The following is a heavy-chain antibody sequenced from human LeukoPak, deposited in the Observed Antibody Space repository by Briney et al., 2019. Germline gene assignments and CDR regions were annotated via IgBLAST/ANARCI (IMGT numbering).Heavy chain of an antibody. CDR3: GSGPVGTTVP. J-gene: IGHJ5*02. D-gene: IGHD1-1*01. Sequence: GGSLRLSCAASGFSFGSYAMGWTRQAPGQGLEWVSAISGSGSHANYAESVKGRFAISRDNSKNTLYLQMHSQIAADTAVYYCGSGPVGTTVPWGQGTLVTVSS. CDR2: ISGSGSHA. V-gene: IGHV3-23*01. CDR1: GFSFGSYA.